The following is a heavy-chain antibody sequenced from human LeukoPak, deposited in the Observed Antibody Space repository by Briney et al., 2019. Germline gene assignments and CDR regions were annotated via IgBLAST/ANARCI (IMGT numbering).Heavy chain of an antibody. CDR3: ARVMAARREDLNWFDT. J-gene: IGHJ5*02. CDR1: GASISSSGSY. D-gene: IGHD6-6*01. V-gene: IGHV4-39*07. Sequence: PSETLSLTCTVSGASISSSGSYWGWIRQPPGKGLEWIGSMYYSGNTYNPSLKSRVTISVDTSKSQFSLNLTSVNAADTAMYYCARVMAARREDLNWFDTWGQGTLVTVSS. CDR2: MYYSGNT.